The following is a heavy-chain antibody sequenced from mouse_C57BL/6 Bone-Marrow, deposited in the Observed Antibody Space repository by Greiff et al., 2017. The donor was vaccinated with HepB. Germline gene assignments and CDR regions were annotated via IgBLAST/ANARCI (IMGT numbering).Heavy chain of an antibody. J-gene: IGHJ4*01. CDR1: GYAFSSSW. Sequence: QVQLKESGPELVKPGASVKISCKASGYAFSSSWMNWVKQRPGKGLEWIGRIYPGDGDTNYNGKFKGKATLTADKSPSTAYMQLSSLTSEDSAVYFCAFYYSNYGALDYWGQGTSVTVSS. CDR3: AFYYSNYGALDY. V-gene: IGHV1-82*01. CDR2: IYPGDGDT. D-gene: IGHD2-5*01.